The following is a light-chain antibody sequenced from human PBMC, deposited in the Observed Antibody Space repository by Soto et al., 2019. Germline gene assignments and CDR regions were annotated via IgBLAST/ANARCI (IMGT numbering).Light chain of an antibody. J-gene: IGKJ1*01. CDR1: QSLVYSDGNTY. CDR3: MQVTHWSPGYIYGT. CDR2: KVS. V-gene: IGKV2-30*01. Sequence: EVVMTQSPLSLPVTLGQPASISCRSSQSLVYSDGNTYWNWFQQRPGQYLRRLIYKVSNRESGVPDRFRGSRSAHDFTLKFSRVEAEDVGVYYCMQVTHWSPGYIYGTFGHGTMVEI.